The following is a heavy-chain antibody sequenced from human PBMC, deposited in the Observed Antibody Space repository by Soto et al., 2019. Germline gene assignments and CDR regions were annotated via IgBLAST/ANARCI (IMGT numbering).Heavy chain of an antibody. CDR1: GGTFSSYA. CDR2: IIPIFGTA. J-gene: IGHJ4*02. V-gene: IGHV1-69*01. D-gene: IGHD2-15*01. Sequence: QVQLVQSGAEVKKPGSSVKVSCKASGGTFSSYAISWVRQAPGQGLEWMGGIIPIFGTANYAQKFQGRVTITADESTSTAYMELGRLRSEDKAVYYCARSQHCSGGSCHPWYPYYFDYWGQGTLVTVSS. CDR3: ARSQHCSGGSCHPWYPYYFDY.